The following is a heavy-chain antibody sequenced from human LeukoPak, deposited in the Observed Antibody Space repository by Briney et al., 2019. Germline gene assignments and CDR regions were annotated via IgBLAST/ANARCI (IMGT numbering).Heavy chain of an antibody. CDR2: IYWDDDK. CDR3: AHRLLLYSSGWYEVGAFDI. Sequence: SGPTLVKPTQTLTLTFTFSGFSLSTSGVGVGWIRQPPGKALEWLALIYWDDDKRYSPSLKSRLTIAKDTSKNQVVLTMTNMDPVDTATYYCAHRLLLYSSGWYEVGAFDIWGQGTMVTVSS. D-gene: IGHD6-19*01. J-gene: IGHJ3*02. V-gene: IGHV2-5*02. CDR1: GFSLSTSGVG.